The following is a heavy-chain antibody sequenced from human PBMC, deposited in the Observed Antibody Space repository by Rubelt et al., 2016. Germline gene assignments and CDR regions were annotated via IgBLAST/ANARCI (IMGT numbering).Heavy chain of an antibody. Sequence: GLEWVSAISGSGGSTYYADSVKGRFAISRDNSKNTLYLQMNSLRAEDTAVYYCATLNYYYYGMDVWGQGTTVTVSS. CDR3: ATLNYYYYGMDV. CDR2: ISGSGGST. J-gene: IGHJ6*02. V-gene: IGHV3-23*01.